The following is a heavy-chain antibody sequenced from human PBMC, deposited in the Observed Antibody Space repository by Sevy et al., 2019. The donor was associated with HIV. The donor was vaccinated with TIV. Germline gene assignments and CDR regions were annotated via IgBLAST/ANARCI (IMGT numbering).Heavy chain of an antibody. CDR2: IKQGGNEK. D-gene: IGHD5-18*01. Sequence: GESLKISCAASGFTFSNYWMNWVRQAPGKGLEWVANIKQGGNEKYYVDSVKGRFTLSRDNAKNSVSLQMNSRRAEDTAVYYCARGGPLVDAALIPWGMDVWGQGTTVTVSS. V-gene: IGHV3-7*01. J-gene: IGHJ6*02. CDR1: GFTFSNYW. CDR3: ARGGPLVDAALIPWGMDV.